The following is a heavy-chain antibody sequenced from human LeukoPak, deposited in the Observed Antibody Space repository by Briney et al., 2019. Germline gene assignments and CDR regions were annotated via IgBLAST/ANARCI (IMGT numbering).Heavy chain of an antibody. CDR3: AGSGWLYNWFDP. Sequence: GGSLRLSCAASGFTFSDYYMSWIRQAPGKGLEWVSYISSSGSTIYYADSVKGRFTISRDNAKNSLYLQMDSLRAEDTAVYYCAGSGWLYNWFDPWGQGTLVTVSS. V-gene: IGHV3-11*01. D-gene: IGHD6-19*01. J-gene: IGHJ5*02. CDR2: ISSSGSTI. CDR1: GFTFSDYY.